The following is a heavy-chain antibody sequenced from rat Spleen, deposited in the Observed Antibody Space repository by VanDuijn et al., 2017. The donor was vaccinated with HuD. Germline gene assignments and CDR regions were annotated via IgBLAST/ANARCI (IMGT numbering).Heavy chain of an antibody. CDR1: GLSLTSNS. CDR2: IWGDGST. Sequence: QVQLKESGPGLVQPSQTLSLTCTVSGLSLTSNSVSWIRQPPGKGLEWMGEIWGDGSTHYNSALKSRLTISRDTSKSQVFLKMNSLQTEDTAIYFCTRDHSYWGSYYPGGFAYWGQGTLVTVSS. D-gene: IGHD1-12*02. J-gene: IGHJ3*01. V-gene: IGHV2-47*01. CDR3: TRDHSYWGSYYPGGFAY.